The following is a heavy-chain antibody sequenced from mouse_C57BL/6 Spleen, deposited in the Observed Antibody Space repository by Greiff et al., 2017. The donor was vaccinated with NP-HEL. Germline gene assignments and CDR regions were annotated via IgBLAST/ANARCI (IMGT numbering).Heavy chain of an antibody. CDR2: ISSGSSTI. V-gene: IGHV5-17*01. CDR1: GFTFSDYG. Sequence: EVKVVESGGGLVKPGGSLKLSCAASGFTFSDYGMHWVRQAPEKGLEWVAYISSGSSTIYYADTVKGRFTISRDNAKNTLFLQMTSLRSEDTAMYYCARLGTTAYSAMDYWGQGTSVTVSS. J-gene: IGHJ4*01. CDR3: ARLGTTAYSAMDY. D-gene: IGHD1-2*01.